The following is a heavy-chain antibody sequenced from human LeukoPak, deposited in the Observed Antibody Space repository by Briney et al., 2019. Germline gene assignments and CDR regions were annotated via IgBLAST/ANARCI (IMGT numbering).Heavy chain of an antibody. CDR1: GASISPYY. D-gene: IGHD5-12*01. V-gene: IGHV4-59*01. Sequence: SETLSLTYSVSGASISPYYWSWMRRPPGRGLEWIGYIHYSGSTNYNPSLQSRVTISLDTSTKQFSLNLRSVTAADTGVYYCARGTKTGNTGYDWNYWGQGSLVTVSS. J-gene: IGHJ4*02. CDR2: IHYSGST. CDR3: ARGTKTGNTGYDWNY.